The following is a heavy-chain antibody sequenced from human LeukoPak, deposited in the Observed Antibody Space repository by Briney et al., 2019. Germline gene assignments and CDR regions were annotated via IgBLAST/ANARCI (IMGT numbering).Heavy chain of an antibody. CDR1: GGSISSTNW. Sequence: SGTLSLTCAVSGGSISSTNWWSWVRQPPGKGLEWIGEIYHSGNTNNNPSLKSRVTLSIDTSKNQFSLKVTSVTAADTAVYYCVRAEINDYSRYWGQGIPVIVSS. J-gene: IGHJ4*02. V-gene: IGHV4-4*02. CDR3: VRAEINDYSRY. CDR2: IYHSGNT. D-gene: IGHD4-11*01.